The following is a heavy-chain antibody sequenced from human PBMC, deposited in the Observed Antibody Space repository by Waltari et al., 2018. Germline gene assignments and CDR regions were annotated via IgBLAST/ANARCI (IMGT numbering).Heavy chain of an antibody. CDR2: SKRRIEGEAT. D-gene: IGHD2-15*01. J-gene: IGHJ3*02. Sequence: RQTPGKGLEWLGRSKRRIEGEATDYAAPGKGRFTISRDDSRSTLYLQMNSLKIEDSAVYYCATGDCNGGSCHLFDIWGQGTVVTVSS. CDR3: ATGDCNGGSCHLFDI. V-gene: IGHV3-15*01.